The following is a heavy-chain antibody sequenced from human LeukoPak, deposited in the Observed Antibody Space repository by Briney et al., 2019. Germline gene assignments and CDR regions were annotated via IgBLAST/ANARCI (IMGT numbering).Heavy chain of an antibody. J-gene: IGHJ6*03. V-gene: IGHV1-8*01. CDR3: ARGLRSRRPQPGFLEWLSRPNYYYYMDV. CDR2: MNPNSGNT. D-gene: IGHD3-3*01. Sequence: GASVKVSCKASGYTFTSYDINWVRQATGQGLEWMGWMNPNSGNTGYAQKFQGRVTMTRNTSISTAYMELSSLRSEDTAVYYCARGLRSRRPQPGFLEWLSRPNYYYYMDVWGKGTTVTVSS. CDR1: GYTFTSYD.